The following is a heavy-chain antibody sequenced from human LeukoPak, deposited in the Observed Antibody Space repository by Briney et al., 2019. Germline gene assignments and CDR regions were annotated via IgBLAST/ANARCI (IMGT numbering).Heavy chain of an antibody. J-gene: IGHJ5*02. CDR3: ARDWWKVTSLAVAGSNWFDP. CDR2: IIPIFGTA. D-gene: IGHD6-19*01. CDR1: GGTFSSYA. V-gene: IGHV1-69*01. Sequence: SVKVSCKASGGTFSSYAISWVRQAPGQGLEWMGGIIPIFGTANYAQKFQGRVTITADESTSTAYMELNSLRSEDTAVYYCARDWWKVTSLAVAGSNWFDPWGQGTLVTVSS.